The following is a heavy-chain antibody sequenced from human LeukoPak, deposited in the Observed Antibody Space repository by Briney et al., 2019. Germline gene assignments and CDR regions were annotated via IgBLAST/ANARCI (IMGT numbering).Heavy chain of an antibody. V-gene: IGHV4-61*08. CDR1: GGSISSGGYY. CDR3: ARKRYDYGDYQYFDL. D-gene: IGHD4-17*01. J-gene: IGHJ2*01. CDR2: IYYSGST. Sequence: SQTLSLTCTVSGGSISSGGYYWSWIRQPPGKGLEWIGYIYYSGSTNYNPSLKSRVTISVDTSKNQFSLKLSSVTAADTAVYYCARKRYDYGDYQYFDLWGRGTLVTVSS.